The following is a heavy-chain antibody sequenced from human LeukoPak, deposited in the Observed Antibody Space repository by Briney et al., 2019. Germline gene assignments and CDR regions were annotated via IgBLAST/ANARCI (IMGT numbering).Heavy chain of an antibody. CDR2: IDSSSSTI. V-gene: IGHV3-48*01. Sequence: GGSLRLSCAASGFDLSTYSMHWVRRAQGRGLEWLSYIDSSSSTIYYADSVKGRFTISRDNAKNSLYLQMNSLRAEDTAVFYCARGGARSSSYYYYGMDVWGLGTTVTVSS. D-gene: IGHD6-13*01. J-gene: IGHJ6*02. CDR3: ARGGARSSSYYYYGMDV. CDR1: GFDLSTYS.